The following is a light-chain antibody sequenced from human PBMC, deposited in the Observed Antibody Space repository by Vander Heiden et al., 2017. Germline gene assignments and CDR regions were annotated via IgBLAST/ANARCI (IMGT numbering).Light chain of an antibody. J-gene: IGKJ1*01. V-gene: IGKV3-15*01. CDR2: GAS. CDR1: QSVGSN. CDR3: QHYNDWPPTWT. Sequence: EIVMMQSPVTLSVSPGEKATLSCGASQSVGSNLAWYQQKPGQAPRLLIHGASTRATGIPARFSGSGSGTEFTLTISNLQSEDFAVYYCQHYNDWPPTWTFVQGTKVEIK.